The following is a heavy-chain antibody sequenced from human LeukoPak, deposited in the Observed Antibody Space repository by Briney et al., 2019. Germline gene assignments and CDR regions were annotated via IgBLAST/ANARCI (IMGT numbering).Heavy chain of an antibody. Sequence: TGGSLRLSCAASGFTFSSYSMNWVRQAPGKGLEWVAVISYDGSKKYYADSVKGRFTISRDNSKNTLYLQMNGLRVEDTAVYYCARDFGYDSGTYFVYWGQGTLVTVSS. V-gene: IGHV3-30*03. J-gene: IGHJ4*02. D-gene: IGHD3-10*01. CDR1: GFTFSSYS. CDR2: ISYDGSKK. CDR3: ARDFGYDSGTYFVY.